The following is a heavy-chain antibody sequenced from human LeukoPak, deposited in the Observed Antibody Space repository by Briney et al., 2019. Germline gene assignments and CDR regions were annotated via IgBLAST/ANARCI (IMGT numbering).Heavy chain of an antibody. D-gene: IGHD3/OR15-3a*01. J-gene: IGHJ4*02. Sequence: GGPLSLSCAACGFTYSSYGKLCPPHAPGKALEWVVFIRYDGSNKYYADSVKGRFTISRDNSKNTLYLQMISLRAEDTAVYYCANAKGDWSYFDYWGQGTLVTVSS. CDR2: IRYDGSNK. CDR1: GFTYSSYG. V-gene: IGHV3-30*02. CDR3: ANAKGDWSYFDY.